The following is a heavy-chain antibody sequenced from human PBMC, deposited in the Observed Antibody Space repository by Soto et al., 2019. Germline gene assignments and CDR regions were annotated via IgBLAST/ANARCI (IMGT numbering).Heavy chain of an antibody. CDR3: ARHPERITIFGVVMGEPPNWFDP. Sequence: PSETLSLTCTVSGCSISSSSYYWGWIRQPPGKGLEWIGSIYYSGSTYYNPSLKSRVTISVDTSKNQFSLKLSSVTAADTAVYYCARHPERITIFGVVMGEPPNWFDPWGQGTLVTVSS. CDR2: IYYSGST. J-gene: IGHJ5*02. CDR1: GCSISSSSYY. D-gene: IGHD3-3*01. V-gene: IGHV4-39*01.